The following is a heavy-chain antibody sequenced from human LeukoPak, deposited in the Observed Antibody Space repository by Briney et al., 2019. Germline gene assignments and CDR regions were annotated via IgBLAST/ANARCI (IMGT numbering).Heavy chain of an antibody. V-gene: IGHV4-59*01. D-gene: IGHD3-22*01. CDR1: GGSISSYY. CDR3: ARASNYDSSGYYPLADY. Sequence: PSETLSLTCTVSGGSISSYYWSWTRQPPGKGLEWIGYIYYSGSTNYNPSLKSRVTISVDTSKNQFSLKLSSVTAADTAVYYCARASNYDSSGYYPLADYWGQGTLVTVSS. J-gene: IGHJ4*02. CDR2: IYYSGST.